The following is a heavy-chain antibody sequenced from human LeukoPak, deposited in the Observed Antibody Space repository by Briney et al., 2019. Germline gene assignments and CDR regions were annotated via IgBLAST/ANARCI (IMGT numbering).Heavy chain of an antibody. D-gene: IGHD2-2*02. CDR1: GGTFSSYA. J-gene: IGHJ6*04. V-gene: IGHV1-69*13. CDR3: ARRLLGYCSSTSCYMHYGMDV. CDR2: IIPIFGTA. Sequence: SVKVSCKASGGTFSSYAISWVRQAPGQGLEWMGGIIPIFGTANYAQKFQGRVTITADESTSTAYMELSSLRSEDTAVYYCARRLLGYCSSTSCYMHYGMDVWGKGTTVTVSS.